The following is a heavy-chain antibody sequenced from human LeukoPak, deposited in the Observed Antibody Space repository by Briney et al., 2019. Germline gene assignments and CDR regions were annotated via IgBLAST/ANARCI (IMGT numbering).Heavy chain of an antibody. Sequence: AGSLSLYSAASGFTVSSYAMSWVGQAPGQGLKWVSAISGSGGSTYYADSVKGRFTISRDNSKNTLYLQMNSLRAEDTAVYYCAGDPDAFDIWRQGTMVTVSS. D-gene: IGHD3-10*01. J-gene: IGHJ3*02. CDR3: AGDPDAFDI. V-gene: IGHV3-23*01. CDR1: GFTVSSYA. CDR2: ISGSGGST.